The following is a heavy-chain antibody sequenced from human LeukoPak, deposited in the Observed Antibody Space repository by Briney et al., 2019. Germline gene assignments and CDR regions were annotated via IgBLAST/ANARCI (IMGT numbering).Heavy chain of an antibody. CDR1: GFTFSSYA. V-gene: IGHV3-23*01. D-gene: IGHD3-10*02. Sequence: GGSLRLSCVASGFTFSSYAMSWVRQAPGKGLEWVSTISGSGGSTYYTDSVKGRFTISRDNSKNTLYLQMNSLRAEDTAVYYCAKALQGSGSYYNSGAFDIWGQGTMVTVSS. CDR2: ISGSGGST. J-gene: IGHJ3*02. CDR3: AKALQGSGSYYNSGAFDI.